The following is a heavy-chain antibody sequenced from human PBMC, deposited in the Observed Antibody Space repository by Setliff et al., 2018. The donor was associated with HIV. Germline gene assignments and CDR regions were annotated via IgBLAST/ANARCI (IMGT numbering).Heavy chain of an antibody. CDR2: IYSGGDT. D-gene: IGHD3-10*01. J-gene: IGHJ4*02. CDR1: GFSVSNYY. Sequence: LRLSCVASGFSVSNYYMSWVRQAPGGGLEWVSSIYSGGDTYHADSVKGRFTLSRDNSENALFLQMNSLRPEDTAVYYCARLRPYNSALDYWGQGTLVTVSS. V-gene: IGHV3-66*02. CDR3: ARLRPYNSALDY.